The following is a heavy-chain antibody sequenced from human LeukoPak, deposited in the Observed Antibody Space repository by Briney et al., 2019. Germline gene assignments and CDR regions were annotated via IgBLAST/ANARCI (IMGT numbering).Heavy chain of an antibody. V-gene: IGHV1-2*02. J-gene: IGHJ4*02. CDR1: GYTFTGYY. D-gene: IGHD3-9*01. Sequence: ASVKLSCKASGYTFTGYYIHWVPQAPGHGLEWMGWINPNTSGTNFDQNLQGRVTMPTVTSISTAYMEMSRLRSDDMAVYYCARVVDILTGHDTALDYWGKGTLVTVSS. CDR3: ARVVDILTGHDTALDY. CDR2: INPNTSGT.